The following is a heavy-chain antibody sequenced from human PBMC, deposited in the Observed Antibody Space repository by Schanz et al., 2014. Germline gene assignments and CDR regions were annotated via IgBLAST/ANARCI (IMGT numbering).Heavy chain of an antibody. CDR2: ITSDGGGT. V-gene: IGHV3-64*04. Sequence: VQLVESGGGLVEPGGSLRLSCTASGFTFSDYALHWVRQAPGKGLEYVSAITSDGGGTYYADSVTGRFTISRDNAKNSLFLQMNSLRAEDTAIYYCATSYSSSSYFYVMDVWGQGTTVTVSS. CDR3: ATSYSSSSYFYVMDV. J-gene: IGHJ6*01. CDR1: GFTFSDYA. D-gene: IGHD6-6*01.